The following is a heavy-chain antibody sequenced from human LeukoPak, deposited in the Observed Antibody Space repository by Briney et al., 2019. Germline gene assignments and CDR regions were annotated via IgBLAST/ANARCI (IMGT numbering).Heavy chain of an antibody. J-gene: IGHJ4*02. CDR2: IYYSGST. CDR1: GGSISSYY. Sequence: SETLSLTCTVSGGSISSYYWSWIRQPPGKGLEWIGYIYYSGSTNYNPSLKSRVTISVDTSKNQSSLKLSSVTAADTAVYYCAGTVAGFPPTGWGQGTLVTVSS. D-gene: IGHD6-19*01. CDR3: AGTVAGFPPTG. V-gene: IGHV4-59*01.